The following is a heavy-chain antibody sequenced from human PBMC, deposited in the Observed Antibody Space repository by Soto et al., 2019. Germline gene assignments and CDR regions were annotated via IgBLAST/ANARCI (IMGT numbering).Heavy chain of an antibody. V-gene: IGHV3-23*01. J-gene: IGHJ4*02. CDR2: LSGGGANT. Sequence: GGSLRLSCVASGFSFSTYSMAWVRQAAGKGPQWVSGLSGGGANTFYIDSVRGRFTISVDNSKNTVYLQMDSLRADDTAVYYCARWSGYADAWGQGTRVTVSS. CDR1: GFSFSTYS. CDR3: ARWSGYADA. D-gene: IGHD4-17*01.